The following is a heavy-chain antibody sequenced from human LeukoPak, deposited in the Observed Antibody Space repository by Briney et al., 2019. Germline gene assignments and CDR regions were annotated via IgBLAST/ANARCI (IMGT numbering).Heavy chain of an antibody. CDR3: TRVGYIDEGIDY. CDR1: GFTFSSFG. D-gene: IGHD5-24*01. J-gene: IGHJ4*02. V-gene: IGHV3-33*01. Sequence: PGASLRLSCAASGFTFSSFGMHWVRQAPGKGLEWVAVIWYDGSNKYYADSVKGRFTISRDNSKNTLYLQMNSMRAEDTAIYYCTRVGYIDEGIDYWGQGTLVTVSS. CDR2: IWYDGSNK.